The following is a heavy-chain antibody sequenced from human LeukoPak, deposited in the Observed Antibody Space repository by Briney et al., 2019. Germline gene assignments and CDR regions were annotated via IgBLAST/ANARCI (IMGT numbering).Heavy chain of an antibody. CDR1: GSTFSDYW. J-gene: IGHJ4*02. CDR2: IKDDGSST. V-gene: IGHV3-74*01. Sequence: GGSLRLSCAASGSTFSDYWMHWVRQAPGKGLAWVSRIKDDGSSTAYADSVKGRFTISRDNAKNTLSLLMSALRADDTAVYYCVRNSATGLDSWGQGTLVTVSS. CDR3: VRNSATGLDS. D-gene: IGHD6-13*01.